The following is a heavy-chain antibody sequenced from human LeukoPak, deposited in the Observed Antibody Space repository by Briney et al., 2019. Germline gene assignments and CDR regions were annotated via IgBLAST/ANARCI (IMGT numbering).Heavy chain of an antibody. CDR3: SRTRYY. Sequence: GGSLRLSCAASGFTFSSYWMNWVRQAPGKGLVWFSLINSYGSSTSYADTVKGRFTISKDNAKNTPYLHTHSLRAEDTAVYYCSRTRYYWGQGTLVSVCS. CDR1: GFTFSSYW. CDR2: INSYGSST. J-gene: IGHJ4*02. V-gene: IGHV3-74*01.